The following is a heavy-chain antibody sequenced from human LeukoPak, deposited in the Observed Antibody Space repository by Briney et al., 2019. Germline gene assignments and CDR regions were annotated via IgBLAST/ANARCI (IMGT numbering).Heavy chain of an antibody. J-gene: IGHJ6*02. Sequence: GRSLRLSCAPSGFSFDDYAIGWVRQAPGKGMEWVSGINWSGVSTGYADSVKGRFTISRDNSKNTLYLQMNSLRAEDTAVYYCAKRERGKAYYYYGMDVWGQGTTVTVSS. CDR3: AKRERGKAYYYYGMDV. CDR2: INWSGVST. D-gene: IGHD4-23*01. CDR1: GFSFDDYA. V-gene: IGHV3-20*04.